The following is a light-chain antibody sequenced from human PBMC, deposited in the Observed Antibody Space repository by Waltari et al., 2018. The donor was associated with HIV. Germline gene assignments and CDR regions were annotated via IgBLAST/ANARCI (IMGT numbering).Light chain of an antibody. J-gene: IGLJ2*01. CDR2: NSN. CDR1: RSNIGSNA. CDR3: AAWDDGLNAL. V-gene: IGLV1-44*01. Sequence: QSVLTQPPSASGTPGQRVTISCSGRRSNIGSNAVTWYQQLPGTAPKLLIYNSNQRPSGVPDRFSGSKSDTSASLAISGLQSEDEGAYYCAAWDDGLNALFGGGTKLTV.